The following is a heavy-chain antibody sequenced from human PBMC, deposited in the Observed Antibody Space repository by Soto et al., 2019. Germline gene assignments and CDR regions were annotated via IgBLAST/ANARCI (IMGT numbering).Heavy chain of an antibody. D-gene: IGHD5-18*01. V-gene: IGHV1-8*01. CDR1: GYTFTNND. J-gene: IGHJ5*02. Sequence: VASVKVSCKASGYTFTNNDVTWVRQATGQGLEWMGWMNPGSGDTGYAQKFQGRVTMTRDISIATAYMELSSLRSEDTAIYYCARMESFGSLNWLDPWGQGTMVTVYS. CDR2: MNPGSGDT. CDR3: ARMESFGSLNWLDP.